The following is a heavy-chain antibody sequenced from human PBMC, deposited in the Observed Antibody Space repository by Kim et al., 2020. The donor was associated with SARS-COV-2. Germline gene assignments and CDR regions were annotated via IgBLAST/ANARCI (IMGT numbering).Heavy chain of an antibody. J-gene: IGHJ4*02. CDR3: ARDAWIQLGN. V-gene: IGHV3-21*01. CDR2: YI. Sequence: YIYYADSVKGRFTISRDNAKNSLYLQMNSLRAEDTAVYYCARDAWIQLGNWGQGTLVTVSS. D-gene: IGHD5-18*01.